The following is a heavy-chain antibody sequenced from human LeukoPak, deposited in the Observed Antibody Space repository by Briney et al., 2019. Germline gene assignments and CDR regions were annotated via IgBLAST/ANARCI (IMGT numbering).Heavy chain of an antibody. V-gene: IGHV1-2*02. CDR3: ASAPPYYSLDY. CDR2: INPNSGGT. Sequence: ASVKVSCKASGYTFTGYYIHWVRQAPGQGLEWKGWINPNSGGTTFAQKFQGRVTMTWDTSISTAYMDLSRLTSDDTAVYCCASAPPYYSLDYWGQGTLVTVSS. CDR1: GYTFTGYY. J-gene: IGHJ4*02. D-gene: IGHD3-10*01.